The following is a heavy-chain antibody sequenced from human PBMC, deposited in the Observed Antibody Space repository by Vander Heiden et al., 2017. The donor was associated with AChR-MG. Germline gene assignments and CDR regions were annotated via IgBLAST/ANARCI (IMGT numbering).Heavy chain of an antibody. CDR1: GYTFISFG. CDR2: INTNTGNP. Sequence: QVQLVQSGSELKKPGASVKVSCKASGYTFISFGVSWVRQAPGQGLEWMGWINTNTGNPTYAQGFTGRFVFSLDTSVSTAFLEISSLKIDDTGVYYCARDIFLGSVSLDYWGQGTLVTVAS. J-gene: IGHJ4*02. D-gene: IGHD3-3*01. CDR3: ARDIFLGSVSLDY. V-gene: IGHV7-4-1*02.